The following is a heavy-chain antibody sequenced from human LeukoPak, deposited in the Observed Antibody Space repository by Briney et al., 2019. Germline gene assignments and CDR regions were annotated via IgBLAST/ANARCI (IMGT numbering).Heavy chain of an antibody. J-gene: IGHJ4*02. Sequence: ASVKVSCKASGYTFTSYDMHWVRQAPGQGLEWMGIINPSGGSTSYAQKFQGRVTMTRDMSTSTVYMELSSLRSEDTAVYYCARDGTSSSLPYYYFDYWGQGTLVTVSS. CDR1: GYTFTSYD. D-gene: IGHD6-13*01. CDR3: ARDGTSSSLPYYYFDY. V-gene: IGHV1-46*01. CDR2: INPSGGST.